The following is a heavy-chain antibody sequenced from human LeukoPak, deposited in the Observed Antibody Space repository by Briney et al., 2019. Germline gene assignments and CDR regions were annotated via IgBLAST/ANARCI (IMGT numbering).Heavy chain of an antibody. V-gene: IGHV4-39*01. CDR2: IYYSGST. Sequence: PSETLSLTCTVSGGSISSISYYWGWLRQPPGKGLEWVGSIYYSGSTYYNPSLKRRVTISVDTSKNQFFLKQSSGSAANTAVYYYARLNYGGNSASDYWGQGTLVTVSS. D-gene: IGHD4-23*01. J-gene: IGHJ4*02. CDR3: ARLNYGGNSASDY. CDR1: GGSISSISYY.